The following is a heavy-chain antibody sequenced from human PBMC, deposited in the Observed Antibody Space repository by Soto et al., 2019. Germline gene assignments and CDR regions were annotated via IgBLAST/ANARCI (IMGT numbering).Heavy chain of an antibody. CDR2: LYYNVGT. Sequence: SETLSLTCTVSVSSISSSGYYLGWIRQPPGRGLEGIGSLYYNVGTYYNPSLKSRVTISEDTSTNQFSLKLSSVTAPDTAVYYCDGVMIFGVVIPSGGMDVWGQGSTVTVSS. V-gene: IGHV4-39*07. CDR1: VSSISSSGYY. CDR3: DGVMIFGVVIPSGGMDV. D-gene: IGHD3-3*01. J-gene: IGHJ6*01.